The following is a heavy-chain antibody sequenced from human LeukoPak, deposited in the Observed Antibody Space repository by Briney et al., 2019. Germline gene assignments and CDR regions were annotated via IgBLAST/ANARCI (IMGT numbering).Heavy chain of an antibody. CDR3: ARDGITMVRGPLGAFDI. V-gene: IGHV4-4*02. CDR1: GGSISSSNW. J-gene: IGHJ3*02. Sequence: SETLSLTCAVSGGSISSSNWWSWVRQPPGKGLEWIGEIYHSGSTNYNPSLKSRVTISVDKSKNQFSLKLSSVTAADTAVYYCARDGITMVRGPLGAFDIWGQGTMVTVSS. CDR2: IYHSGST. D-gene: IGHD3-10*01.